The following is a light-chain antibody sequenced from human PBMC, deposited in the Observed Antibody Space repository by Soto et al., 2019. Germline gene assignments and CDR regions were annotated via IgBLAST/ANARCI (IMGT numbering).Light chain of an antibody. CDR1: FSDVGGYKF. V-gene: IGLV2-8*01. CDR2: EVN. Sequence: QSALTQPPSASGSPGQSVTISCTGTFSDVGGYKFVSWYQQHPGKVPKLMIYEVNKRPSGVPDRFSGSKSGNTASLTVSGLQAEDEADYYCSSYRNSRTVVFGGGTKLTVL. CDR3: SSYRNSRTVV. J-gene: IGLJ2*01.